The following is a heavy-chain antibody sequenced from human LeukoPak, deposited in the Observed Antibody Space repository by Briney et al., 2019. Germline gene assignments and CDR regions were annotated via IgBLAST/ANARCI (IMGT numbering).Heavy chain of an antibody. CDR1: GFTFSSYW. Sequence: GGSLSLSCAASGFTFSSYWMSWVRQAPGQGLERVANINQDGSEKSYVDSVKGRFTISRDNATNSLYLQMNSLRAEDTAVYYCARDAHRYYYDDSSGYYWSPFDYWGQGTLVTVSS. V-gene: IGHV3-7*01. CDR2: INQDGSEK. J-gene: IGHJ4*02. D-gene: IGHD3-22*01. CDR3: ARDAHRYYYDDSSGYYWSPFDY.